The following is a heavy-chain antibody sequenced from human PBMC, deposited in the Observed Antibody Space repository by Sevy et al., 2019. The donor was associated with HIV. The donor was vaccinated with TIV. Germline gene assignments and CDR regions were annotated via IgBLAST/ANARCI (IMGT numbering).Heavy chain of an antibody. V-gene: IGHV1-58*01. J-gene: IGHJ6*02. CDR1: GFTFTSSA. Sequence: ASVKVSCKASGFTFTSSAVQWVRQARGQRLEWIGWIVVGSGNTNYAQKFQERVTITRDMSTSTAYKELSSLRSEDTAVYYCAAAGTISSSSQYYYYGMDVWGQGTTVTVSS. D-gene: IGHD6-6*01. CDR3: AAAGTISSSSQYYYYGMDV. CDR2: IVVGSGNT.